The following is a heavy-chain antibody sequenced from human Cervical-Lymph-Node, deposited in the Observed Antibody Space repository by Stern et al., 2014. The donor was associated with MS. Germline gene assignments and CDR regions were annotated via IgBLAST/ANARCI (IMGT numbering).Heavy chain of an antibody. D-gene: IGHD3-10*01. CDR2: INRDGTTI. CDR3: TKDTYGPEDY. J-gene: IGHJ4*02. V-gene: IGHV3-74*02. CDR1: GFTFRNYW. Sequence: EDQLVESGGGLVQPGGSLRLSCVASGFTFRNYWMHWVRQGPGKGLVWVARINRDGTTITHADFVKGRFTISRDNAKNTLYLQMNSLRVEDTAVYYCTKDTYGPEDYWGQGTSVTVSS.